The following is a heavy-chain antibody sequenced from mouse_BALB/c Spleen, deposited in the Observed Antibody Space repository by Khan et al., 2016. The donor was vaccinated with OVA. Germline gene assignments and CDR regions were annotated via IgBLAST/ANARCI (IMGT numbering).Heavy chain of an antibody. V-gene: IGHV2-6-1*01. J-gene: IGHJ4*01. Sequence: QVQLKESGPGLVAPSQSLSITCTISGFSLTNYGVHWVRQPPGKGLEWLVVIWNDGNTAYNSALKSRLTTSKDNSKSQVFLKMNSLQTDDTAMYFCARQPYYHYNIMDYWGQGTSVTVSS. CDR3: ARQPYYHYNIMDY. D-gene: IGHD2-10*01. CDR1: GFSLTNYG. CDR2: IWNDGNT.